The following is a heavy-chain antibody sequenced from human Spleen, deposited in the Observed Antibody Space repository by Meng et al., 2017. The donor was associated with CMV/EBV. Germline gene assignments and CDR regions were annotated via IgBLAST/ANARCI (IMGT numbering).Heavy chain of an antibody. CDR2: INHSGST. V-gene: IGHV4-34*01. CDR3: ARGRGGPGYSYGSIIPYYYGMDV. D-gene: IGHD5-18*01. CDR1: GGSFSGYY. J-gene: IGHJ6*02. Sequence: SETLSLTCAVYGGSFSGYYWSWIRQPPGKGLEWIGEINHSGSTNYSPSLKSRVTISVDTSKNQFSLKLSSVTAADTAVYYCARGRGGPGYSYGSIIPYYYGMDVWGQGTTVTVSS.